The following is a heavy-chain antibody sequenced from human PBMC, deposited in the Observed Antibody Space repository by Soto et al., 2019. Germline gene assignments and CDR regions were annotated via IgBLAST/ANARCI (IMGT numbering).Heavy chain of an antibody. CDR3: AKDLWPSDTSSPGDY. CDR2: ISGRGGST. CDR1: GFSFSSYA. J-gene: IGHJ4*02. D-gene: IGHD2-2*01. Sequence: QPGGSLRLSCAASGFSFSSYAMTWVRQAPGKGLEWVSAISGRGGSTYYADSVKGRFTISRDNSKNTLSLQMNSLRGEDTAIYFCAKDLWPSDTSSPGDYWGQGTLVTVSS. V-gene: IGHV3-23*01.